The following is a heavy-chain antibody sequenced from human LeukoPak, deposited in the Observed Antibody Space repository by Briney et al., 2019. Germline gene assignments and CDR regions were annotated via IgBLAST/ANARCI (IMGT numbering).Heavy chain of an antibody. CDR2: TYYRSTWYN. V-gene: IGHV6-1*01. J-gene: IGHJ5*02. CDR1: GDSVSSNSVT. D-gene: IGHD2-2*01. CDR3: ARRLTQYDCFDP. Sequence: SQTLSLTCAISGDSVSSNSVTWNWIRQSPSRGFEWLGRTYYRSTWYNDYAVSVRGRITVNPDTSKNQFSLHLNSVTPEDTAVYYCARRLTQYDCFDPWGQGILVTVSS.